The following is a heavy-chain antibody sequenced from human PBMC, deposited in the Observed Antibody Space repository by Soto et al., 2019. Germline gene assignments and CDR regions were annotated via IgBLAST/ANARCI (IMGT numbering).Heavy chain of an antibody. CDR2: IFHSGST. CDR1: GGSISRDNW. J-gene: IGHJ5*02. V-gene: IGHV4-4*02. Sequence: SETLSLTCTVSGGSISRDNWCSWVRQPPGKGLEWIGEIFHSGSTNYSPSLKSRVTISVNKSKNQFSLKLTSVTAADTAVYYCARGSCSSTSCYSGWFDPWGQGTLVTVSS. CDR3: ARGSCSSTSCYSGWFDP. D-gene: IGHD2-2*01.